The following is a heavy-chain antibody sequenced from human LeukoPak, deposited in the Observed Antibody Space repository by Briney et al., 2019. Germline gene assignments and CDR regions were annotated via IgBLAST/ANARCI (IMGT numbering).Heavy chain of an antibody. CDR2: INPNSGGT. CDR1: GYTFTGYY. J-gene: IGHJ4*02. D-gene: IGHD6-13*01. CDR3: ARDLRAAASKLYYFDY. V-gene: IGHV1-2*02. Sequence: ASVKVSCKASGYTFTGYYMHWVRQAPGQGLEWMGWINPNSGGTNYAQKFQGRVTMTRDTSISTAYMELSSLRSDDTAVYYCARDLRAAASKLYYFDYWGQGTLVTVSS.